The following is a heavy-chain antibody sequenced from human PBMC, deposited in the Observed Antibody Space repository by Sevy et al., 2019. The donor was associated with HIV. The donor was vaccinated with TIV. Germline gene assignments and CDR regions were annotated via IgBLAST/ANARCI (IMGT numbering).Heavy chain of an antibody. D-gene: IGHD1-26*01. V-gene: IGHV3-21*06. CDR2: ISGSSNYI. J-gene: IGHJ4*02. CDR3: ARGPPDGSYDYFDS. CDR1: GFTFNNFN. Sequence: GGSLRLSCAASGFTFNNFNMYWVRQAPGKGLQWVSSISGSSNYIYYAESLKGRFIISRDNVKDTVFLQMNSLSADDTAVYYCARGPPDGSYDYFDSWGQGTLVTVSS.